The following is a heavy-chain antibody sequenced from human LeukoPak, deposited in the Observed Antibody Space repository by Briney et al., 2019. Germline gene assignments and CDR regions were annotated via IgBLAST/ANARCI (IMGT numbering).Heavy chain of an antibody. CDR3: ARGLRGGYDFLDGGGY. CDR2: IYHSGST. V-gene: IGHV4-30-2*01. D-gene: IGHD5-12*01. Sequence: SETLSLTCAVSGGSISSGGYSWSWIRQPPGKGLEWIGYIYHSGSTYYNPSLKSRVTISVDTSKNQFSLKLSSVTAADTAVYYCARGLRGGYDFLDGGGYWGQGTLVTVSS. J-gene: IGHJ4*02. CDR1: GGSISSGGYS.